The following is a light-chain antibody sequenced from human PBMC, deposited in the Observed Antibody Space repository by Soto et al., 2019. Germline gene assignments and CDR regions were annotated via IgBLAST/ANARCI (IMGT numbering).Light chain of an antibody. J-gene: IGLJ3*02. CDR3: SSYTSSSTPLV. CDR1: RSDVGGYNY. CDR2: DVT. Sequence: QSALTQPASVSGSPGQSITISCTGTRSDVGGYNYVSWYQQNPGKAPKLMIYDVTNRPSGVSNRFSGSKSGNTASLTISGLQAEDEADYYCSSYTSSSTPLVFGGGTKLTVL. V-gene: IGLV2-14*01.